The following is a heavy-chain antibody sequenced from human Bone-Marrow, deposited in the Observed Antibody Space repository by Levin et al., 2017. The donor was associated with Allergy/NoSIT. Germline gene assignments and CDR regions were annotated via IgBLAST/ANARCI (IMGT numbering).Heavy chain of an antibody. D-gene: IGHD3-3*01. CDR2: ISSSSSYI. V-gene: IGHV3-21*01. CDR1: GFTFSSYS. J-gene: IGHJ4*02. CDR3: ARGLTYYDFWSGYYKLDY. Sequence: GESLKISCAASGFTFSSYSMNWVRQAPGKGLEWVSSISSSSSYIYYADSVKGRFTISRDNAKNSLYLQMNSLRAEDTAVYYCARGLTYYDFWSGYYKLDYWGQGTLVTVSS.